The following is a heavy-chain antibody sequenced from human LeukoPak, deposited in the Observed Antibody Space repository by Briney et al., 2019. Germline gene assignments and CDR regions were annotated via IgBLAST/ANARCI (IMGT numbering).Heavy chain of an antibody. Sequence: PGGSLRLSCAASGFTFSSYAMHWVRQAPGKGLEWVAVISYDGSNEYYADSVKGRFTIPREHSKNTLYLQMNSLRAEDTAVYNCAREYCSSWRRFDYWGQGTLVTVSS. CDR3: AREYCSSWRRFDY. J-gene: IGHJ4*02. D-gene: IGHD6-13*01. V-gene: IGHV3-30*04. CDR2: ISYDGSNE. CDR1: GFTFSSYA.